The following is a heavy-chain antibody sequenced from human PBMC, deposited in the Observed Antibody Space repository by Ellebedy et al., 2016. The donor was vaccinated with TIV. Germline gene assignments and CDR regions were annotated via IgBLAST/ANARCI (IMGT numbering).Heavy chain of an antibody. V-gene: IGHV1-8*01. CDR1: GYTFTSYD. Sequence: AASVKVSCKTSGYTFTSYDINWMRQSTGQGLEWMGWMSPNSGNTDYPQKFQGRVTMTRDTSISTAYMELSSLRSEGTAVYYCARGVTRGVDYWGQGTLVTVSS. CDR3: ARGVTRGVDY. J-gene: IGHJ4*02. CDR2: MSPNSGNT. D-gene: IGHD1-1*01.